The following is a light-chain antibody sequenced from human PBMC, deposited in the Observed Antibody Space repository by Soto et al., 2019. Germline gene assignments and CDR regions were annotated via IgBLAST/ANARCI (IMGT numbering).Light chain of an antibody. J-gene: IGLJ1*01. V-gene: IGLV2-14*03. CDR2: DVS. CDR1: SSDVGGYNY. CDR3: SSYTTSNTRQIV. Sequence: QSVLTQPASVSGSPGQSITISCTGTSSDVGGYNYVSWYQHHPGKAPKLIIYDVSNRPSGVSIRFSGSTSDNTASLTISGLQPEDEADYHCSSYTTSNTRQIVFGTGTKVTVL.